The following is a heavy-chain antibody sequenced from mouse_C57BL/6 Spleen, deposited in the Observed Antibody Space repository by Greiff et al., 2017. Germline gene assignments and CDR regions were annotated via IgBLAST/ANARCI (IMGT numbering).Heavy chain of an antibody. CDR1: GYTFTSYW. CDR2: IDPSDSYT. CDR3: ARGGGSRTPFDY. Sequence: VQLQQPGAELVKPGASVKLSCKASGYTFTSYWMQWVKQRPGQGLEWIGEIDPSDSYTNYNQKFKGKATLTVDTSSSTAYMQLSSLTSEDSAVYYCARGGGSRTPFDYWGQGTTLTVSS. V-gene: IGHV1-50*01. D-gene: IGHD1-1*01. J-gene: IGHJ2*01.